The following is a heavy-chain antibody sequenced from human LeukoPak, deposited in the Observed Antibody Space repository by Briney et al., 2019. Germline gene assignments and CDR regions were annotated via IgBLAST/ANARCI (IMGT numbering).Heavy chain of an antibody. CDR2: INHSGST. Sequence: PSETLSLTCAVYGGSFSGYYWSWIRQPPGKGLEWIGEINHSGSTNYNPSLKSRVTISVDTSKNQFSLKLSSVTAADTAVYYCARRRITMVRGRRFNWFDPWGQGTLVTVSS. CDR3: ARRRITMVRGRRFNWFDP. J-gene: IGHJ5*02. D-gene: IGHD3-10*01. V-gene: IGHV4-34*01. CDR1: GGSFSGYY.